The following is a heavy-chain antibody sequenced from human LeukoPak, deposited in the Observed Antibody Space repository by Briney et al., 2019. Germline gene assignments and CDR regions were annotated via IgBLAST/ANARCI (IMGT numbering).Heavy chain of an antibody. D-gene: IGHD5-18*01. CDR3: AKGGYSYGSNWFDP. Sequence: GGSLRLSCAASGFTFSSYPMHWVRQAPGKGLEWVSGISWNSGSIGYADSVKGRFTISRDNAKNSLYLQMNSLRAEDTALYYCAKGGYSYGSNWFDPWGQGTLVTVSS. CDR2: ISWNSGSI. CDR1: GFTFSSYP. V-gene: IGHV3-9*01. J-gene: IGHJ5*02.